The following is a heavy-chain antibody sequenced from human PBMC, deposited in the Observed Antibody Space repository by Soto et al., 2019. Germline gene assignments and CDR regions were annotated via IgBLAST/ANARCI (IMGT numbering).Heavy chain of an antibody. J-gene: IGHJ4*02. Sequence: EEQLVESGGGLVKPGWSLRLSCAASGFTFSTSIMNWVRQAPGTGLEWVSSITSSSSHMFYADSVKGGFTISRDNARNSLYLQMNSLRAEDTAIYYCTTALGRVPTISWGQGTLVTVSS. CDR1: GFTFSTSI. D-gene: IGHD5-12*01. V-gene: IGHV3-21*06. CDR2: ITSSSSHM. CDR3: TTALGRVPTIS.